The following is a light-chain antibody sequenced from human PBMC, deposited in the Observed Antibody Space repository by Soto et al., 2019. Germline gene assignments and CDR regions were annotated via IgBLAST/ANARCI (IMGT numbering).Light chain of an antibody. CDR1: SSDVGGYNY. Sequence: QSALTQPPSASGSPGQSVTISCTGTSSDVGGYNYVSWYQQYPGRAPKLIIYEVTKRPSGVPDRFSGSNSGNTAYLTVSGVQAEDEADYYCSSYAASNNFYFVFGGGTQLTVL. CDR2: EVT. J-gene: IGLJ3*02. V-gene: IGLV2-8*01. CDR3: SSYAASNNFYFV.